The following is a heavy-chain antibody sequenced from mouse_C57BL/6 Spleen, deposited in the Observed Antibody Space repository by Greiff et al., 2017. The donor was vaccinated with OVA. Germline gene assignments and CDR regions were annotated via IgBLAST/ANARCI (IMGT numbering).Heavy chain of an antibody. CDR2: IRNKANNHAT. CDR3: TRRGYDYDVPWYFDV. D-gene: IGHD2-4*01. J-gene: IGHJ1*03. CDR1: GFTFSDAW. Sequence: EVMLVESGGGLVQPGGSMKLSCAASGFTFSDAWMDWVRQSPEKGLEWVAEIRNKANNHATYYAESVKGRFTISRDDSKSSVYLQMNSLRAEDTGIYYCTRRGYDYDVPWYFDVWGTGTTVTVSS. V-gene: IGHV6-6*01.